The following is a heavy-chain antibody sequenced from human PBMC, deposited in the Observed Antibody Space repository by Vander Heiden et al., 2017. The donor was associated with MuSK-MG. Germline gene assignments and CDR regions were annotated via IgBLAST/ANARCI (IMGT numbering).Heavy chain of an antibody. J-gene: IGHJ4*02. CDR3: ARAGLLWWLNY. V-gene: IGHV4-59*01. D-gene: IGHD5-18*01. CDR1: GGSFSSYY. CDR2: IYYSGST. Sequence: QVQLQESGPGLVKPSETLSPTCTVAGGSFSSYYCNWIRQRPGKGLEWIGYIYYSGSTNYSPSLKSRLTISVDASKNQFSLKLGSVTAADTAVYYCARAGLLWWLNYWGQGTLVTVSS.